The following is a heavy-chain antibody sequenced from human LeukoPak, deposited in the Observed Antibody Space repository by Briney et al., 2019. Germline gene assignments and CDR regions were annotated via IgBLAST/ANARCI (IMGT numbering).Heavy chain of an antibody. CDR3: ARDPYNGNYGDSYYYYMDV. D-gene: IGHD1-26*01. CDR2: IRYDGSNK. J-gene: IGHJ6*03. CDR1: GFTFSSYG. Sequence: GGSLRLSCAASGFTFSSYGMHWVRQAPGKGLEWVAFIRYDGSNKYYADSVKGRFTISRDNAKNSLYLQMNSLRAEDTAIYYCARDPYNGNYGDSYYYYMDVWGKGTTVTISS. V-gene: IGHV3-30*02.